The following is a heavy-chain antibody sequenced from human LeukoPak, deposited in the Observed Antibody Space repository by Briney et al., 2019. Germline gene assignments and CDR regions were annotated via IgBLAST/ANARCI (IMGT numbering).Heavy chain of an antibody. Sequence: SETLSLTCAVYGGSFSDYYWSWIRQPPGKGLEWIGEINHGGSTNYNPSLKSRVTISVDTSKNQFSLKLTSVTAADTAVYYCARGTFTIFGLDPWGQGTLVTVSS. CDR2: INHGGST. D-gene: IGHD3-3*01. J-gene: IGHJ5*02. CDR3: ARGTFTIFGLDP. CDR1: GGSFSDYY. V-gene: IGHV4-34*01.